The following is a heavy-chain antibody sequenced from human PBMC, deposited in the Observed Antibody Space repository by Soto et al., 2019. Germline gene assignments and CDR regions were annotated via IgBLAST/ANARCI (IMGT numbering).Heavy chain of an antibody. Sequence: GESLKISCKGSGYSFTSYWIGWVRQMPGKGLEWMGIIYPGDSDTRYSPSFQGQVTISADKSISTAYLQWSSLKASDTAMYYCARRGIAARPAAKTYYYYGMDVWGQGTTVTVSS. V-gene: IGHV5-51*01. CDR3: ARRGIAARPAAKTYYYYGMDV. CDR2: IYPGDSDT. D-gene: IGHD6-13*01. J-gene: IGHJ6*02. CDR1: GYSFTSYW.